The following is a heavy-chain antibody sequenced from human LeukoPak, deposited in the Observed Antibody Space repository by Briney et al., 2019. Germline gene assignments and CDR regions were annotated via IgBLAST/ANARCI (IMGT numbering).Heavy chain of an antibody. V-gene: IGHV3-30*02. Sequence: GGSLRLSCAASGFTFGSYGMHWVRQAPGKGLEWVTFIRSDGSNKYYADSVKGRFTISRDKSKNTLYLQMNSLRAEDTAVYYCARDLYYDSSGYYFYYWGQGTLVTVSS. CDR3: ARDLYYDSSGYYFYY. CDR1: GFTFGSYG. CDR2: IRSDGSNK. D-gene: IGHD3-22*01. J-gene: IGHJ4*02.